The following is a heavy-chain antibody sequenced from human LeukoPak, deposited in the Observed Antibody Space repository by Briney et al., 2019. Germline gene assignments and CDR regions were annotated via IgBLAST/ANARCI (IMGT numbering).Heavy chain of an antibody. V-gene: IGHV3-23*01. Sequence: PGGSLRLSCAASGFTFSSYAMSWVRRAPGKGLEWVSAVSGSGGSTYYADSVKGRFTISRDNSKNTLFLQMNSLRAEDTAVYYCARVLGMATDDYFDYWGQGTLVTVSS. CDR3: ARVLGMATDDYFDY. D-gene: IGHD5-24*01. CDR1: GFTFSSYA. CDR2: VSGSGGST. J-gene: IGHJ4*02.